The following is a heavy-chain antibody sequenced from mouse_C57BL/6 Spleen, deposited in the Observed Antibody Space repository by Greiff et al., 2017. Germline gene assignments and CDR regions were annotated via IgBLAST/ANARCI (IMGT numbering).Heavy chain of an antibody. CDR2: IHPNSGST. CDR1: GYTFTSYW. Sequence: VKLQQPGAELVKPGASVKLPCKASGYTFTSYWMHWVKQRPGQGLEWIGMIHPNSGSTNYNEKFKSKATLTVDKSSSTAYMQLSSLTSEDSAVYYCARVDYAPFDYWGQGTTLTVSS. CDR3: ARVDYAPFDY. V-gene: IGHV1-64*01. D-gene: IGHD2-4*01. J-gene: IGHJ2*01.